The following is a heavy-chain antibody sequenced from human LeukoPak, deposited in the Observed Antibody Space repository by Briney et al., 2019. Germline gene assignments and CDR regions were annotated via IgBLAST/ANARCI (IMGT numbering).Heavy chain of an antibody. CDR1: GLTFSSHG. V-gene: IGHV3-23*01. CDR2: ISTSGGST. D-gene: IGHD1-26*01. CDR3: ANTRILGAMILGEF. J-gene: IGHJ4*02. Sequence: GGSPRLSCAASGLTFSSHGLSWVRQAPGMGLEWVSSISTSGGSTYYADSVKGRFTISRDNTKNTLYLHMNSLRAEDTALYYCANTRILGAMILGEFWGQGTLVTVSS.